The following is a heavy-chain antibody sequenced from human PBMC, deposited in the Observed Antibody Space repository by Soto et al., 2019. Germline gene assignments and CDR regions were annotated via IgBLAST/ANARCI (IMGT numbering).Heavy chain of an antibody. J-gene: IGHJ5*02. V-gene: IGHV3-30*04. CDR1: EFMLNNFA. Sequence: VGSLRLSCAASEFMLNNFAMNWVRQAPGKGLEWVALISYDGRHKNYADSVKGRITISRDNSKNILYLQMSALRAEDTAIYYCVRSKRRHCGNDCYMFDLWGQGTLVTVSS. D-gene: IGHD2-21*02. CDR2: ISYDGRHK. CDR3: VRSKRRHCGNDCYMFDL.